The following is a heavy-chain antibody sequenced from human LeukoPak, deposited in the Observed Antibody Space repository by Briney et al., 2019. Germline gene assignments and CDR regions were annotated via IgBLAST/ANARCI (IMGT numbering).Heavy chain of an antibody. CDR2: IKKDGSNT. CDR1: GFRFNNYG. V-gene: IGHV3-33*05. J-gene: IGHJ5*02. CDR3: ASHDWFDP. Sequence: PGGSLRLSCAASGFRFNNYGMHWVRQAPGKGLEWVAFIKKDGSNTYYSDSVKGRFTISRDSSKNTLYLQMNSLRAEDTAVYYCASHDWFDPWGQGTLVTVSS.